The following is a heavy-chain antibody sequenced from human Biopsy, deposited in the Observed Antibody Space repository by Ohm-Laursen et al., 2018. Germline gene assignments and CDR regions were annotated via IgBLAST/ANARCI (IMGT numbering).Heavy chain of an antibody. CDR1: GATVTSYA. Sequence: GASVKVSCKASGATVTSYAISWVRQAPGQGLEWMGRIIPFTGVTNYAQNFQGKVTISADKSPPTVYVELSTLKPDDTAVYYCATDARWDPSLDAFHVWGQGTQVTVSS. J-gene: IGHJ3*01. CDR2: IIPFTGVT. D-gene: IGHD1-26*01. CDR3: ATDARWDPSLDAFHV. V-gene: IGHV1-69*04.